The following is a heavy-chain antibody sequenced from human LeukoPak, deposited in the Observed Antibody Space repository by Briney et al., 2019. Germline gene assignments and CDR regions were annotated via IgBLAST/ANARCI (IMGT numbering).Heavy chain of an antibody. V-gene: IGHV3-23*01. CDR2: ISGSGVNT. Sequence: PGGSLRLSCAASGFTFSSYAMSWVRQAPGKGLEWVGGISGSGVNTKYADSVKGRLTISRDNSKNTLYLQMNSLRAEDTAVYYCARGPGSWAFDYWGQGTLVTVSS. J-gene: IGHJ4*02. D-gene: IGHD6-13*01. CDR3: ARGPGSWAFDY. CDR1: GFTFSSYA.